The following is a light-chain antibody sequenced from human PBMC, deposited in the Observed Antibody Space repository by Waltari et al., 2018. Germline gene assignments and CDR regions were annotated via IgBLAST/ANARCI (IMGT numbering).Light chain of an antibody. CDR2: VNSDGSH. CDR3: QTGGHGTWV. J-gene: IGLJ3*02. CDR1: SGHSSNV. V-gene: IGLV4-69*01. Sequence: QLVLTQSPSASAPLRASVKLTCTLSSGHSSNVIAWLQQQPEKGPRYLMRVNSDGSHSRGDEIPDRFSGSSSGAERYLTISSLQSEDEADYYCQTGGHGTWVFGGGTKLTVL.